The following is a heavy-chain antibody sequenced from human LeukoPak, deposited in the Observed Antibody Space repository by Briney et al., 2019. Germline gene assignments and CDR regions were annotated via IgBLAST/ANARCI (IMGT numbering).Heavy chain of an antibody. CDR2: ISGSGGST. J-gene: IGHJ6*02. CDR3: AKFNDFWSGRTSQYCYGMDV. V-gene: IGHV3-23*01. Sequence: PGGSLRLSCAASGFTFSSYAMSWVRQAPGKGLEWVSAISGSGGSTYYADSVKGRFTISRDNSKNTLYLQMNSLRAEDTAVYYCAKFNDFWSGRTSQYCYGMDVWGQGTTVTVSS. CDR1: GFTFSSYA. D-gene: IGHD3-3*01.